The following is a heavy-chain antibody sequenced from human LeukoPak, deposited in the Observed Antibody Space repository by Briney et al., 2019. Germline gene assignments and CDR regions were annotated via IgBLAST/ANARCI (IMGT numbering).Heavy chain of an antibody. Sequence: SETLSLACAVYGGSFSGYYWSWIRQPPGKGLEWIGEINHSGSTNYNPSLTSRVTISVDTSKTQFSLKLSSVTAADTAVYYCARIAGWYYYDSSGYRYYYYMDVWGKGTAVTVSS. CDR3: ARIAGWYYYDSSGYRYYYYMDV. J-gene: IGHJ6*03. D-gene: IGHD3-22*01. CDR2: INHSGST. V-gene: IGHV4-34*01. CDR1: GGSFSGYY.